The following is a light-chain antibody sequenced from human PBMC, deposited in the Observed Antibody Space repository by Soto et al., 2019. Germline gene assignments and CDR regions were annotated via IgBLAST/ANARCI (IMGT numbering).Light chain of an antibody. CDR1: QSVSSAY. V-gene: IGKV3-20*01. CDR2: GAS. J-gene: IGKJ1*01. CDR3: QQYGSSPWT. Sequence: EIVLSLSLGTLSLKTGERATLSCRASQSVSSAYLAWYQQQPGQAPRLLIYGASSRATGIPDRFSGSGSGTDFTLTISRLEPEDFAVYYCQQYGSSPWTFGQGSMVDVK.